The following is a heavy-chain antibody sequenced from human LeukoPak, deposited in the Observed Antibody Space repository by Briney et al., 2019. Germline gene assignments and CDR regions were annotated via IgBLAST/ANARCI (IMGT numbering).Heavy chain of an antibody. J-gene: IGHJ4*02. Sequence: PPGGSLRLSCAASGFIFRNYAMSWVRQAPGKGLEWVSAITGSGDTTYYADSVKGRFTISRDNSKNTLYVEMNTLRAKDTAVYYCAKWGDYDILTGYYVSDFWGQGTLVTVSS. CDR3: AKWGDYDILTGYYVSDF. V-gene: IGHV3-23*01. CDR1: GFIFRNYA. D-gene: IGHD3-9*01. CDR2: ITGSGDTT.